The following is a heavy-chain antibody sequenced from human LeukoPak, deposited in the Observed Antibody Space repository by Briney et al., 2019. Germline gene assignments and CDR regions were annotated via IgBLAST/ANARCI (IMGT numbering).Heavy chain of an antibody. CDR2: INPNSGGT. CDR1: GYTFTGYY. V-gene: IGHV1-2*02. J-gene: IGHJ4*02. CDR3: ARDLGNYYDSSGYSFY. Sequence: ASVKVSCKASGYTFTGYYMHWVRQAPGQGLEWMGWINPNSGGTNYAQKFQGRVTMTRDTSISTAYMELSRLGSDDTAVYYCARDLGNYYDSSGYSFYWGQGTLVIVSS. D-gene: IGHD3-22*01.